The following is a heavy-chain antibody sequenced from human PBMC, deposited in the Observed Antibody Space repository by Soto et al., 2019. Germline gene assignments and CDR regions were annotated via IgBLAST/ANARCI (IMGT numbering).Heavy chain of an antibody. CDR3: ARDILVATINYYYYGMDV. CDR2: IIPIFGTA. J-gene: IGHJ6*02. V-gene: IGHV1-69*13. D-gene: IGHD5-12*01. CDR1: GGTFSSYA. Sequence: ASVKVSCKASGGTFSSYAISWVRQAPGQGLEWMGGIIPIFGTANYAQKFQGRVTITADESTSTAYMELSSLRSEDTAVYYCARDILVATINYYYYGMDVWGQGTTVTVSS.